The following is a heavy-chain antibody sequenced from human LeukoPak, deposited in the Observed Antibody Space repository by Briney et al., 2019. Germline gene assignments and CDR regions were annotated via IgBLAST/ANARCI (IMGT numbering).Heavy chain of an antibody. CDR3: AREAGIGTYDFDY. CDR2: LYYSGST. D-gene: IGHD3-16*01. CDR1: GDSISSRSYY. J-gene: IGHJ4*02. V-gene: IGHV4-39*01. Sequence: SETLSLTCGVSGDSISSRSYYWGWIRQPPGKGLEWVGSLYYSGSTYYNPSLKSRVTISVDTSKNLFSLKLSSVTAADTAVYYCAREAGIGTYDFDYWGQGTRVTVSS.